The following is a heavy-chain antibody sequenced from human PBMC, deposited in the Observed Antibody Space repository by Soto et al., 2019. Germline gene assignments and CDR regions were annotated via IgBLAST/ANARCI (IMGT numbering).Heavy chain of an antibody. V-gene: IGHV4-34*01. J-gene: IGHJ4*02. CDR2: INHSGST. CDR3: ARFRAGFTYYYGSGRALEFDY. CDR1: GGSFSGYY. Sequence: SETLSLTCAVYGGSFSGYYWSWIRQPPGKGLEWIGEINHSGSTNYNPSLKSRVTILVDTSKNQFSLKLSSVTAADTAVYYCARFRAGFTYYYGSGRALEFDYWGQGTLVTVSS. D-gene: IGHD3-10*01.